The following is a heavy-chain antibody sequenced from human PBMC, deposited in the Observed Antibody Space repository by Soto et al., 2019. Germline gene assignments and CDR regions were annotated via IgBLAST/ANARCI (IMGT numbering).Heavy chain of an antibody. D-gene: IGHD2-15*01. V-gene: IGHV1-18*01. J-gene: IGHJ2*01. CDR1: DYIFLAYG. CDR2: ISPKFGRT. Sequence: QVQPVQSGPEVKKAGASVKVSCTAPTDYIFLAYGFDWVRQAPGQGLEWMGWISPKFGRTNYARTLQDRFTMTTDVSTNSVSMELRDLRSDDTAVYYCARDDCNGGSCDGGHYLDLWGRGTPISVSS. CDR3: ARDDCNGGSCDGGHYLDL.